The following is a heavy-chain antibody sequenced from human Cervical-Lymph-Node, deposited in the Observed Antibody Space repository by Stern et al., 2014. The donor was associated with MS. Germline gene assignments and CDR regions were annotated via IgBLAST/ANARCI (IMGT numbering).Heavy chain of an antibody. V-gene: IGHV5-51*03. CDR1: GYMFNDYW. Sequence: VQLMQSGAELKKPGESLKISCKGSGYMFNDYWIGWVRQMPGKGLEWMGVIYPGDSDTRSSPPFQGQVTISADTSIGTAYLQWNSLKASDTAIYYCARRRGYYGSGSQSDYWGQGTLVTVSS. CDR2: IYPGDSDT. D-gene: IGHD3-10*01. CDR3: ARRRGYYGSGSQSDY. J-gene: IGHJ4*02.